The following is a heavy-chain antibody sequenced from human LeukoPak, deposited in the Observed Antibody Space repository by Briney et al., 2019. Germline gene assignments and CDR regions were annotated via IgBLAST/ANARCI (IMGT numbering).Heavy chain of an antibody. CDR1: GFTFSSYS. Sequence: PGGSLRLSCAASGFTFSSYSMNWVRQAPGKGLEGVSSISSSSSYIYYADSVKGRFTISRDNAKNSLYLQMNSLRAEDTAVYYCARDVRRYFDYWGQGTLVTVSS. D-gene: IGHD6-6*01. CDR2: ISSSSSYI. J-gene: IGHJ4*02. V-gene: IGHV3-21*01. CDR3: ARDVRRYFDY.